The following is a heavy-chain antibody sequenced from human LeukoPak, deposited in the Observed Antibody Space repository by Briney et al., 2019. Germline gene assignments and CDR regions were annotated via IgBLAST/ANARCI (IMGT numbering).Heavy chain of an antibody. D-gene: IGHD5-12*01. Sequence: PGRSLRLSCAASGFTFDDYAMHWVRQSPGKGLEWVSAITRSSSDISYADSVRGRFTISRDNVKNAVYLQMDSLRPDDTAVYYCAREFDTSGFIEYNFYAMDVWGQGTTVTVSS. CDR2: ITRSSSDI. V-gene: IGHV3-21*06. J-gene: IGHJ6*02. CDR1: GFTFDDYA. CDR3: AREFDTSGFIEYNFYAMDV.